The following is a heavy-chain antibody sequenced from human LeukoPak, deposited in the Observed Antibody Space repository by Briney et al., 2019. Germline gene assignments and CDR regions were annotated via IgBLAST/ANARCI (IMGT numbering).Heavy chain of an antibody. CDR2: ISYDGSNK. Sequence: GGSLRLSCAASGFTFSSYAMHWVRQAPGKGLEWVAVISYDGSNKYYADSVKGRFTISRDNSKNTLYLQMNSLRFEDTAVYYCAKERKLLPFDCWGQGTLVTVSS. J-gene: IGHJ4*02. CDR3: AKERKLLPFDC. CDR1: GFTFSSYA. D-gene: IGHD4-23*01. V-gene: IGHV3-30-3*01.